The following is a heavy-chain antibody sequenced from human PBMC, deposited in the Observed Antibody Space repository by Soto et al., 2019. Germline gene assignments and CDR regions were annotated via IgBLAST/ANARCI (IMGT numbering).Heavy chain of an antibody. CDR3: ARDNVGEIAEAATPGY. CDR1: SYTFTSYG. CDR2: ISAYNGNT. V-gene: IGHV1-18*04. J-gene: IGHJ4*02. D-gene: IGHD6-13*01. Sequence: SVKVSFKASSYTFTSYGISWVRQAPVQGLEWMGWISAYNGNTNYAQKLQGRVTMTTDTSTSTAYMDLRSLRSDDTAVHYCARDNVGEIAEAATPGYWGQGTMVTVP.